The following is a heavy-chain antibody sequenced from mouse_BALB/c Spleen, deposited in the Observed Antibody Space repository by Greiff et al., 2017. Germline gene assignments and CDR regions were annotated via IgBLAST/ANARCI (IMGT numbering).Heavy chain of an antibody. CDR1: GFSLSTSGMG. Sequence: QVTLKESGPGILQPSQTLSLTCSFSGFSLSTSGMGVSWIRQPSGKGLEWLAHIYWDDDKRYNPSLKSRLTISKDTSSNQVFLKITSVDTADTATYYCAHYYGSSGFAYWGQGTLVTVSA. CDR2: IYWDDDK. D-gene: IGHD1-1*01. CDR3: AHYYGSSGFAY. J-gene: IGHJ3*01. V-gene: IGHV8-12*01.